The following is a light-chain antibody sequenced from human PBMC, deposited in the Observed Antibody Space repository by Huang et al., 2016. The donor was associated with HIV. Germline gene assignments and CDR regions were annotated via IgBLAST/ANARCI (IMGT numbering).Light chain of an antibody. V-gene: IGKV3-11*01. CDR2: AAA. CDR3: QQRNNWPPWT. J-gene: IGKJ1*01. Sequence: EIVLTQSPATLSLSPGEGATLSCMASQSIGSYLAWYQQRPGQAPRLLIDAAAVRATGIPARFSGRGSGTDFTLTISSLEPEDFAVYYCQQRNNWPPWTFGQGTKVELK. CDR1: QSIGSY.